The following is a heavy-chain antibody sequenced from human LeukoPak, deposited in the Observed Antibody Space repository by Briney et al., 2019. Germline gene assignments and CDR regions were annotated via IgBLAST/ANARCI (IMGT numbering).Heavy chain of an antibody. Sequence: SETLSLTCTVSGGSISSYYWSWIRQPPGKGLEWIGYIYYSGSTNYNPSLKSRVTISVDTSKNQFSLKLSSVTAADPAVYYCARDRRGYNSKYYFDYWGQGTLVTVSS. J-gene: IGHJ4*02. CDR2: IYYSGST. V-gene: IGHV4-59*12. CDR1: GGSISSYY. D-gene: IGHD5-24*01. CDR3: ARDRRGYNSKYYFDY.